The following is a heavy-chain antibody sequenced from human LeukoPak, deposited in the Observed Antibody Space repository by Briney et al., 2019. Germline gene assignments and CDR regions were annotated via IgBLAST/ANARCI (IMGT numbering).Heavy chain of an antibody. J-gene: IGHJ4*02. Sequence: PSETLSLTCTVSGGSISSYYWSWIRQPPGKGLEWIGRVYTSGSTNYNPSLKSRVTMSVDTSKNQFSLKLSSVTAADTAVYYCARDQYYYDSSGYLFDYWGQGTLVTVSS. CDR2: VYTSGST. CDR1: GGSISSYY. CDR3: ARDQYYYDSSGYLFDY. V-gene: IGHV4-4*07. D-gene: IGHD3-22*01.